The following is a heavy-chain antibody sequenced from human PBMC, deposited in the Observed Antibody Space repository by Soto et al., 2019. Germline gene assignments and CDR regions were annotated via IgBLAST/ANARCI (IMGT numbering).Heavy chain of an antibody. CDR1: XXSFTSYW. CDR3: ARQQWEGPLISNYYGMDV. J-gene: IGHJ6*02. V-gene: IGHV5-51*01. CDR2: IYPGDSDT. Sequence: SLKISCKGXXXSFTSYWIAXVRQMPGKGLEGMGIIYPGDSDTRYSPSVQGQVTISADKSISXXXLQWSSLKASDTAMYYCARQQWEGPLISNYYGMDVWGQGTTVTVSS. D-gene: IGHD1-26*01.